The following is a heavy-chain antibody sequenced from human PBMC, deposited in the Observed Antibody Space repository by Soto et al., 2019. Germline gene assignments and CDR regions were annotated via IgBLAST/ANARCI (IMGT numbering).Heavy chain of an antibody. V-gene: IGHV1-18*01. CDR1: GYIFVNYG. Sequence: QVQLVQSGDEMRKPGASVRVSCKASGYIFVNYGIAWVRQAPGQGLEWMGWISPYTGDTHSASKVQGRLTMXTXTXXSTAYMDLGSLTSDDTAVYYCAMVDNYVTPTPQDVWGQGTTVTVSS. CDR3: AMVDNYVTPTPQDV. J-gene: IGHJ6*02. CDR2: ISPYTGDT. D-gene: IGHD3-16*01.